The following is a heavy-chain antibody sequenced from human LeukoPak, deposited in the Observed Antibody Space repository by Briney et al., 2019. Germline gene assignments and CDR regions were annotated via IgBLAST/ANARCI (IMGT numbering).Heavy chain of an antibody. CDR1: GFTFSSYW. Sequence: PGGSLRLSCAASGFTFSSYWMSWVRQAPGKGLEWVSYISVSSTTMYYGDSVKGRFTISRDNAKNSLYLQMNSLRAEDTAVYYCAREYSSSSGRAFDIWGQGTMVTVSS. V-gene: IGHV3-48*01. CDR3: AREYSSSSGRAFDI. J-gene: IGHJ3*02. CDR2: ISVSSTTM. D-gene: IGHD6-6*01.